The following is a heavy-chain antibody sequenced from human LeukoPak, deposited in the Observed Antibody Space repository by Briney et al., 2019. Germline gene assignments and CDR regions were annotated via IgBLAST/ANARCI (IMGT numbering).Heavy chain of an antibody. V-gene: IGHV4-59*12. J-gene: IGHJ3*02. CDR3: ARGDYSDSIGYYYSLDAFDI. D-gene: IGHD3-22*01. CDR1: GGSISSSY. Sequence: SETLSLTCTVSGGSISSSYWSWIRQPPGKRLEWIGYIYYSGSTHYNPSLKSRVTISLDTSKNQFSLKLSSVTAADTAVYPCARGDYSDSIGYYYSLDAFDIWGQGTMVTVSS. CDR2: IYYSGST.